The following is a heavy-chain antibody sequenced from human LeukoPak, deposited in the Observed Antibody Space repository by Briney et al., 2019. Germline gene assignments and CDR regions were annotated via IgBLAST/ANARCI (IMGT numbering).Heavy chain of an antibody. D-gene: IGHD3-22*01. CDR1: GGTFSSYA. Sequence: GASVKVSCKASGGTFSSYAISWVRQAPGQGLEWMGGIIPIFGTANYAQKFQGRVTITADKSTSTAYMELTRLRSDDTAVYYCARGETGRDSSGYFGYWGQGTLVTVSS. CDR2: IIPIFGTA. V-gene: IGHV1-69*06. CDR3: ARGETGRDSSGYFGY. J-gene: IGHJ4*02.